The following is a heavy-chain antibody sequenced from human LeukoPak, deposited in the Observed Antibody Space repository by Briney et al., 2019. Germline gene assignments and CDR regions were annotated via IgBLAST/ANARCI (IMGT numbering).Heavy chain of an antibody. CDR1: GGTFSSYA. Sequence: SVKVSCKASGGTFSSYAISWVRQAPGQGLEWMGRIIPIFGTANYSQKFQGRVTITTDESTSTAYMELSSLRSEDTAVYYCARDSFRGYDSSGYYWEYFDYWGQGTLVTVSS. CDR3: ARDSFRGYDSSGYYWEYFDY. V-gene: IGHV1-69*05. D-gene: IGHD3-22*01. CDR2: IIPIFGTA. J-gene: IGHJ4*02.